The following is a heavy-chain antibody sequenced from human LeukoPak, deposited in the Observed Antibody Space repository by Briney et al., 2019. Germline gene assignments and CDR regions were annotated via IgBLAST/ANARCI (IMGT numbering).Heavy chain of an antibody. J-gene: IGHJ4*02. CDR3: AKDSGNIVVASEDY. Sequence: GGSLRLSCAASGFTFSSYAMSWVRQAPGKGLEGVSAISGSGGSTYYADSVKGRFTISRDNSKNTLYLQMNSLRAEDTAVYYCAKDSGNIVVASEDYWGQGTLVTVSS. D-gene: IGHD2-15*01. V-gene: IGHV3-23*01. CDR1: GFTFSSYA. CDR2: ISGSGGST.